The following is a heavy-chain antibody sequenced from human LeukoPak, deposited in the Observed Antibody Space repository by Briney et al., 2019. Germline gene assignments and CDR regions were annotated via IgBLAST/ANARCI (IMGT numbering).Heavy chain of an antibody. V-gene: IGHV3-73*01. J-gene: IGHJ4*02. D-gene: IGHD3-22*01. CDR3: TGDNFDSSVKFDY. CDR1: GFTFSGSA. Sequence: PGGSLKLSCVVSGFTFSGSAVHWVRQASGKGLECVGRIRSKANNYATAYAASVKGRFTISRDDSKNTAYLQMNSLKTEDTAVYYCTGDNFDSSVKFDYWGQGTLVTVSS. CDR2: IRSKANNYAT.